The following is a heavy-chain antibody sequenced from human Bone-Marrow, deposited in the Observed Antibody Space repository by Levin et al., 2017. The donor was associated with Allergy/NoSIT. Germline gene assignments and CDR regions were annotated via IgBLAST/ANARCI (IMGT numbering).Heavy chain of an antibody. V-gene: IGHV3-7*01. CDR2: IKQDGSEK. Sequence: GGSLRLSCAASEFSFNMFWMSWVRQVPGKGPEWVATIKQDGSEKYYVDSVNGRFTISRDNAKKSLYLQMNSLRVDDTAVYYCTTGDRGYGLFDYWGPGTLVTVSS. CDR1: EFSFNMFW. D-gene: IGHD6-25*01. J-gene: IGHJ4*02. CDR3: TTGDRGYGLFDY.